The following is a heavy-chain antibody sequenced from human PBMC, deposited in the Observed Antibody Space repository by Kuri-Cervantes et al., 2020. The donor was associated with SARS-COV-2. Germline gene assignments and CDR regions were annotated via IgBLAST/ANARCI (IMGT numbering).Heavy chain of an antibody. J-gene: IGHJ3*02. V-gene: IGHV3-30-3*01. D-gene: IGHD2-15*01. Sequence: LSLTCAASGFTFSSYAMHWVRQAPGKGLEWVAVISYDGSNKYYADSVKGRFTISRDNSKNTLYLQMNSLRAEDTAVYYCASLGSPVFPRLHDAAFDIWGQGTMVTVSS. CDR2: ISYDGSNK. CDR3: ASLGSPVFPRLHDAAFDI. CDR1: GFTFSSYA.